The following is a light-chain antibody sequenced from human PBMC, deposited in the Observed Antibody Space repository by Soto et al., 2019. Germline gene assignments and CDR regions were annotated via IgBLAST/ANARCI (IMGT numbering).Light chain of an antibody. V-gene: IGKV3-20*01. Sequence: IVLSQSPGTLSLSPGERATLSCRASQSVGSSYLAWYQQKPGQAPSLLMYGASSRATGIPDRFSGSGSGTDFTLTISRLEPEDSAVYYCQQYGNSPRTFGQGTKV. CDR2: GAS. CDR1: QSVGSSY. CDR3: QQYGNSPRT. J-gene: IGKJ1*01.